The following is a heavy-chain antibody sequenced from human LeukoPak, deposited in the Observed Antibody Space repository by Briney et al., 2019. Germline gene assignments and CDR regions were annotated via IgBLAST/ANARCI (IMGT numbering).Heavy chain of an antibody. V-gene: IGHV4-61*02. Sequence: PSETLSLTCTVSGGSISSGSYYWSWIRQPAGKGLEWIGRIYTSGSTNYNPSLKSRVTISVDTSKNQFSLKLSPVTAADTAVYYCARSAGYSSSWYDFAYGGWFDPWGQGTLVTVSS. D-gene: IGHD6-13*01. CDR2: IYTSGST. CDR1: GGSISSGSYY. CDR3: ARSAGYSSSWYDFAYGGWFDP. J-gene: IGHJ5*02.